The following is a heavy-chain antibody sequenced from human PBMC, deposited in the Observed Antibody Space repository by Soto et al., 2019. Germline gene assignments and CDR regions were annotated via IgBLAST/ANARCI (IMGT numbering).Heavy chain of an antibody. CDR1: GVTFSSYI. V-gene: IGHV3-21*01. D-gene: IGHD6-6*01. CDR3: ARPRGPQLVPDAFDI. CDR2: ISSSSSYI. Sequence: PXGSLTVSRASWGVTFSSYIMNYVLQAPRKGLEWVSSISSSSSYIYYADSVKGRFTISRDNAKNSLYLQMNSLRAEDTAVYYCARPRGPQLVPDAFDIWGQGTMVTVSS. J-gene: IGHJ3*02.